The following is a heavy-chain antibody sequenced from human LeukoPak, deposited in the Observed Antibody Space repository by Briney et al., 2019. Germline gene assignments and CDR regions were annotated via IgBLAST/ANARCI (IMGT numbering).Heavy chain of an antibody. D-gene: IGHD6-19*01. Sequence: GASVKVSCKASGYTFTSYGISWVRQAPGQGLERMGWISAYNGNTNYAQKLQGRVTMTTDTSTGTAYMELRSLRSDDTAVYYCARVNAVTGNSDYWGQGTLVTVSS. CDR2: ISAYNGNT. V-gene: IGHV1-18*01. CDR1: GYTFTSYG. CDR3: ARVNAVTGNSDY. J-gene: IGHJ4*02.